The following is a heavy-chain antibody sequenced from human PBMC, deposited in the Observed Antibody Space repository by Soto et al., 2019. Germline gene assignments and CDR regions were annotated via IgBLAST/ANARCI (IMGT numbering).Heavy chain of an antibody. D-gene: IGHD2-8*02. CDR1: GFTFRSYT. CDR2: ISGSGGKT. J-gene: IGHJ5*02. V-gene: IGHV3-23*01. CDR3: VKDDCTAGSRYT. Sequence: GGSLRLSXAASGFTFRSYTMLWVRQSPQKGLEWVSAISGSGGKTYYADSVKGRFTISRDNSKNALFLQMNSVTADDTAIYYCVKDDCTAGSRYTWGQGTPVTVSS.